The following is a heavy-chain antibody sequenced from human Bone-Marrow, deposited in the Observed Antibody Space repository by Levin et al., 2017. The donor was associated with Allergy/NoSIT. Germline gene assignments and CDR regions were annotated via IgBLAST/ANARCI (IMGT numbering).Heavy chain of an antibody. Sequence: PAASVKVSCKASGYTFTGYYMHWVRQAPGQGLEWMGWINPNSGGTNYAQKFQGRVTMTRDTSISTAYMELSRLRSDDTAVYYCAREYSSGWYLFGLDAFDIWGQGTMVTVSS. CDR1: GYTFTGYY. D-gene: IGHD6-19*01. J-gene: IGHJ3*02. CDR3: AREYSSGWYLFGLDAFDI. CDR2: INPNSGGT. V-gene: IGHV1-2*02.